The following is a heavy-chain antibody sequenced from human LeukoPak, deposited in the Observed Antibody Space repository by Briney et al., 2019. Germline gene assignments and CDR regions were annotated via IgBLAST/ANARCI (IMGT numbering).Heavy chain of an antibody. Sequence: KPGGSLRLSCAASGFTFSSYTMNWVRQAPGKGLEWVSSITISGTYIYYADSVKGRFTISRDNAKNSLYLQMNSLRAEDTAVYYCARESHSGYGDWFDPWGQGTLVTVSS. J-gene: IGHJ5*02. CDR1: GFTFSSYT. CDR3: ARESHSGYGDWFDP. CDR2: ITISGTYI. D-gene: IGHD5-12*01. V-gene: IGHV3-21*01.